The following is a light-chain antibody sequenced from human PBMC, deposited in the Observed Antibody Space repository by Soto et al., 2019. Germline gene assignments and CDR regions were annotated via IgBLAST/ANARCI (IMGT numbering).Light chain of an antibody. Sequence: QLVLTQSPSASASLGASVKLTCTLTSGHSRYAIAWHQHQPEKRPQYLMKVNSDGSHTEGDGIPARFSGSSSGTERYLTISSLQSEDEADYYCQTWGTGVLVFGGGTKLTVL. CDR3: QTWGTGVLV. CDR2: VNSDGSH. J-gene: IGLJ2*01. V-gene: IGLV4-69*01. CDR1: SGHSRYA.